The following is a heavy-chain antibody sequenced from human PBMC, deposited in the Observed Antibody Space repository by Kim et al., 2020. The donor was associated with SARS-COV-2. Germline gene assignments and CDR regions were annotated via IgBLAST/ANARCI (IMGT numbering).Heavy chain of an antibody. CDR1: GYRFTNYW. D-gene: IGHD3-10*01. J-gene: IGHJ3*02. Sequence: GESLKISCKGYGYRFTNYWIGWVRQTPGKGLEWMGVIHPDESDTRYSPSSQGQVTISVDKSIGTAYLQWSSLRASDSARYYCAGRGGPGSYDTFDIWGQGTTVTVS. CDR3: AGRGGPGSYDTFDI. V-gene: IGHV5-51*01. CDR2: IHPDESDT.